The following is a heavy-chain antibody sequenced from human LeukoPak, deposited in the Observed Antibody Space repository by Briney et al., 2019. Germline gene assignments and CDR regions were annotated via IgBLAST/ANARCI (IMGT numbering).Heavy chain of an antibody. J-gene: IGHJ4*02. D-gene: IGHD2-15*01. CDR3: ARQYMRYCSGGSCYSFGY. V-gene: IGHV1-69*13. CDR1: GGTFSSYA. Sequence: SVKVSCKASGGTFSSYAISWVRQAPGQGLEWMGGIIPIFGTANYAQKFQGRVTITADESTSTAYMGLSSLRSEDTAVYYCARQYMRYCSGGSCYSFGYWGQGTLVTVSS. CDR2: IIPIFGTA.